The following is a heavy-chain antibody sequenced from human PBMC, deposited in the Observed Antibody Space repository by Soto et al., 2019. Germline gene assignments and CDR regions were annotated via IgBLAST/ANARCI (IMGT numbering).Heavy chain of an antibody. J-gene: IGHJ4*02. V-gene: IGHV3-33*01. D-gene: IGHD3-16*01. CDR3: ARGLTLWGIYYFDY. Sequence: QVQLVESGGGVVQPGRSLRLSCAASGFTFSSYGMHWVRQAPGKGLEWVAVIWYDGSNKYYADSVKGRFTISRDNSKNTLYLQMNSLRAEDTAVYYCARGLTLWGIYYFDYWGQGTLVTVSS. CDR1: GFTFSSYG. CDR2: IWYDGSNK.